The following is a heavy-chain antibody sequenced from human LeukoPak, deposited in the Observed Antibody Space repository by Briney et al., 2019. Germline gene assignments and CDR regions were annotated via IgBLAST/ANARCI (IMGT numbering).Heavy chain of an antibody. CDR2: IYHSGST. D-gene: IGHD2-2*01. J-gene: IGHJ4*02. Sequence: PSETLSLTCAVSGYSISSGYYWGCIRQPPGKGLEWIGSIYHSGSTYYNPSLKSRVTISVDTSKNQFSLKLSSVTAADTAVYYCAALSPGSTSSDYWGQGTLVTVSS. V-gene: IGHV4-38-2*01. CDR1: GYSISSGYY. CDR3: AALSPGSTSSDY.